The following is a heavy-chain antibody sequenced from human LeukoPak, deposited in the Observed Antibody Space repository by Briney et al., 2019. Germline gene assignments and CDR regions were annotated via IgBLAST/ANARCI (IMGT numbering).Heavy chain of an antibody. Sequence: GGSLRLSYAASGFTLSGYVMTWVRQAPGKGLECVSSITFSSSHIYYADSVKGRFTISRDNSKNTLYLQMNSLRAEDTAVYYCASAQFGSGYYYYGMDVWGQGTTVTVSS. CDR2: ITFSSSHI. CDR3: ASAQFGSGYYYYGMDV. J-gene: IGHJ6*02. D-gene: IGHD2-15*01. V-gene: IGHV3-21*01. CDR1: GFTLSGYV.